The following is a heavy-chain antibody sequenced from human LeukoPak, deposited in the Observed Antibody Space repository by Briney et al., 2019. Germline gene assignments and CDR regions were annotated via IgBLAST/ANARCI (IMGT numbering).Heavy chain of an antibody. CDR3: ARTYYYGSGSYPPQYYYYYMDV. V-gene: IGHV4-34*01. CDR2: INHSGST. Sequence: SETLSLTSAVYGGSFSGYYWSWVRQPPGKGLEWIGEINHSGSTNYNPFLKSRVTISVDTSKNQFSLKLSSVTAADTAVYYCARTYYYGSGSYPPQYYYYYMDVWGKGTTVTVSS. D-gene: IGHD3-10*01. CDR1: GGSFSGYY. J-gene: IGHJ6*03.